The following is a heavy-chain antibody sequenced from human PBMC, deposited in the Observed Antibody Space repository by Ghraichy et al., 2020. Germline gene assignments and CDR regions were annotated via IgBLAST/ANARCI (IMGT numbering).Heavy chain of an antibody. J-gene: IGHJ4*02. V-gene: IGHV2-70*01. CDR2: IDWDDDK. D-gene: IGHD6-6*01. CDR1: GFSLSTSGMC. Sequence: SGPTLVKPTQTLTLTCTFSGFSLSTSGMCVSWIRQPPGKALEWLAHIDWDDDKYYSTSLKTRLTISKDTSKNQVVLTMTNMDPVDTATYYCARMDSSSSLGSYDYWGQGTLVTVSS. CDR3: ARMDSSSSLGSYDY.